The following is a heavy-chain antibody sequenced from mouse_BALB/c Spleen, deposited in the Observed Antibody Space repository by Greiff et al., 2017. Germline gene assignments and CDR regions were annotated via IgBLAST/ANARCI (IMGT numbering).Heavy chain of an antibody. J-gene: IGHJ3*01. Sequence: QVHVKQSGAELVRPGVSVKISCKGSGYTFTDYAMHWVKQSHAKSLEWIGVISTYYGDASYNQKFKGKATMTVDKSSSTAYMELARLTSEDSAIYYCARGGNYDYDWFAYWGQGTLVTVSA. CDR3: ARGGNYDYDWFAY. CDR2: ISTYYGDA. V-gene: IGHV1S137*01. D-gene: IGHD2-4*01. CDR1: GYTFTDYA.